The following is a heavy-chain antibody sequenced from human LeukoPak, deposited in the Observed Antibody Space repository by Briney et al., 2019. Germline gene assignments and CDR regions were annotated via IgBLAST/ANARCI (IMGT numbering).Heavy chain of an antibody. D-gene: IGHD3-10*01. CDR2: IYSGGST. V-gene: IGHV3-53*05. CDR1: GFTVSSNY. CDR3: AQDYYGS. Sequence: GGSLRLSCAASGFTVSSNYMSWVRQAPGKGLEGVSVIYSGGSTYYAHSVKGRFPISRDNSKNTLYLQINSRRAEDTAVYYCAQDYYGSGGQGTLVTVSS. J-gene: IGHJ4*02.